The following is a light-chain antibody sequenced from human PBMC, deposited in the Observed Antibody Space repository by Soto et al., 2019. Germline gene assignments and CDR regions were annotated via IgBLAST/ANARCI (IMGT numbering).Light chain of an antibody. J-gene: IGKJ1*01. CDR2: GAS. CDR3: QQYGSLSWT. CDR1: QSVSSSY. V-gene: IGKV3-20*01. Sequence: NVFTQSPGTLSLSPGERATPSCRASQSVSSSYLAWYQQKPGQAPRLLIYGASGRATGIPDRFSGSGSGTDFTLTISRLEPEDFAVYYCQQYGSLSWTFGQGTKVDIK.